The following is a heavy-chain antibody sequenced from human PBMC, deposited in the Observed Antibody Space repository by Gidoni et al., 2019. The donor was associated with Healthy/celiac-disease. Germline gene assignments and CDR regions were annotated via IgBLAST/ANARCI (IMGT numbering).Heavy chain of an antibody. Sequence: QVQLVQSGAEVKKPGASVKVSCKASGYTFTSYAITWVRQATGQGLEWMGWMNPNSGNTGYAQKFQGRVTMTRNTSISTAYMELSSLRSEDTAVYYCARGILYYYDSSGSNQFDYWGQGTLVTVSS. CDR2: MNPNSGNT. J-gene: IGHJ4*02. D-gene: IGHD3-22*01. V-gene: IGHV1-8*01. CDR3: ARGILYYYDSSGSNQFDY. CDR1: GYTFTSYA.